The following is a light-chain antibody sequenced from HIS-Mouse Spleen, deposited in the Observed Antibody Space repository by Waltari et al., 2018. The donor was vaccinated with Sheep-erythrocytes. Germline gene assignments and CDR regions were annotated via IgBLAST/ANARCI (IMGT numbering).Light chain of an antibody. CDR3: QAWDSSLYV. V-gene: IGLV3-1*01. J-gene: IGLJ1*01. CDR1: KLGDKY. Sequence: SYELTQPPSVSVSPGQTASITCSGDKLGDKYACWYQQKPSQSPVLVIYQDNKRPSGIPKRFSGSNSGNTATLTISGTQAMDEADYYCQAWDSSLYVFGTGTKVTVL. CDR2: QDN.